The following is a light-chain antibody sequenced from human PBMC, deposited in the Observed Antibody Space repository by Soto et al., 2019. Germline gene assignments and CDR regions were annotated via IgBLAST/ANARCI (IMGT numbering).Light chain of an antibody. CDR3: ASWDDRLGAVI. CDR2: SNN. Sequence: QPVLTQPPSASGTPGQKVFISCSGSSSNIGGTNYAYWYQQLPGAAPKLLMHSNNLRPSGVPERISGSKFGTAASLAISGLRSEDEAVYYCASWDDRLGAVIFGGGTKLTVL. V-gene: IGLV1-47*02. CDR1: SSNIGGTNY. J-gene: IGLJ2*01.